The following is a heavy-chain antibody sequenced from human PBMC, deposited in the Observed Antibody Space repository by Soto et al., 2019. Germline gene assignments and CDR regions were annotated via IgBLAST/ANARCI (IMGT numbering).Heavy chain of an antibody. CDR3: ARRYGYSFDY. J-gene: IGHJ4*02. Sequence: QVQLQESGPGLVKPSETLSLTCTVSGGSISSYYWSWIRQPPGKGLEWIGYIYYSGNTNYNPSLKSRVTISVDPSMNQFSLRLSSVSAADTAVYYCARRYGYSFDYWGQGTLVTVSS. V-gene: IGHV4-59*08. CDR2: IYYSGNT. CDR1: GGSISSYY. D-gene: IGHD1-1*01.